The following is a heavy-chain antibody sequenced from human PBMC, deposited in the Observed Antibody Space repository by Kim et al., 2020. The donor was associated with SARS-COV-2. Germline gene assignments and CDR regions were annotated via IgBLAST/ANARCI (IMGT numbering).Heavy chain of an antibody. V-gene: IGHV4-61*01. CDR2: IYYSGST. CDR3: AREGVCSGGSCYYGMDV. J-gene: IGHJ6*01. Sequence: SETLSLTCTVSGGSVSSGSYYWSWIRQPPGKGLEWIGYIYYSGSTNYNPSLKSRVTISVDTSKNQFSLKLSSVTAADTAVYYCAREGVCSGGSCYYGMDV. D-gene: IGHD2-15*01. CDR1: GGSVSSGSYY.